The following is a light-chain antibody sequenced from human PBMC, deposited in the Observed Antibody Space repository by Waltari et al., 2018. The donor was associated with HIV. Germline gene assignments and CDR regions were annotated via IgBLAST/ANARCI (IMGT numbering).Light chain of an antibody. CDR2: WAS. CDR1: QSVFYKYYNRDY. CDR3: QQYFYAPQT. J-gene: IGKJ1*01. V-gene: IGKV4-1*01. Sequence: DIVMTQYPESLVVSLGERATINCRSSQSVFYKYYNRDYLAWYQHKPGQPPKLLAYWASTRAAGVPDRFTGSGSGTNFTLTISSLQAEDVAVYYCQQYFYAPQTFGQGTKVEIK.